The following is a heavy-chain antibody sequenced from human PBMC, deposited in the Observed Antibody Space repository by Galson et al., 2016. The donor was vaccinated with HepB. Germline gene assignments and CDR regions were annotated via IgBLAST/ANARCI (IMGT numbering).Heavy chain of an antibody. CDR3: AKSGRYYGVDHFDY. CDR2: ISYDGSNK. V-gene: IGHV3-30*18. J-gene: IGHJ4*02. D-gene: IGHD4-17*01. CDR1: GFTFSSYG. Sequence: SLRLSCAASGFTFSSYGMHWVRQAPGKGLERVAVISYDGSNKYYADSVKGRFTISRDNSKNTLYLRMNSLRAEDTAVYYCAKSGRYYGVDHFDYWGQGTLVTVSS.